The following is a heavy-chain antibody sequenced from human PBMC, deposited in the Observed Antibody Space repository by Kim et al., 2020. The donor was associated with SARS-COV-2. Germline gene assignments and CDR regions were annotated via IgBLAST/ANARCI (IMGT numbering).Heavy chain of an antibody. Sequence: GESLKISCKGSGYSFTSYWIGWVRQMPGKGLEWMGIIYPGDSDTRYSPSFQGQVTISADKSISTAYLQWSSLKASDTAMYYCARQAVYYDSSAYYIGGSVSNWGQGTLVTVSS. CDR1: GYSFTSYW. J-gene: IGHJ4*02. D-gene: IGHD3-22*01. V-gene: IGHV5-51*01. CDR2: IYPGDSDT. CDR3: ARQAVYYDSSAYYIGGSVSN.